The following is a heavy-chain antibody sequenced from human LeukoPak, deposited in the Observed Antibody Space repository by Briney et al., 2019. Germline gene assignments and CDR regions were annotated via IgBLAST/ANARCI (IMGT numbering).Heavy chain of an antibody. Sequence: GGSLRLSCAASGFAFSTYLMHWVRQAPGKGLVWVSRINTDGSITTYADSVKGRFTISRDNAKNTLYLQMNSLRDEDTAVYYCASLGTLVPWGQGTLVTVSS. V-gene: IGHV3-74*03. CDR1: GFAFSTYL. CDR2: INTDGSIT. D-gene: IGHD3-9*01. J-gene: IGHJ5*02. CDR3: ASLGTLVP.